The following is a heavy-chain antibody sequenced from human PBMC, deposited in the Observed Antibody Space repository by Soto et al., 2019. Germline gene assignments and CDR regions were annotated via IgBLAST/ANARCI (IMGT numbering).Heavy chain of an antibody. Sequence: SETLSLTCTVSGGSISSFYWSWIRQPPGKGLEWIGYIYYSGSTKYNPSLKSRVTISVDTSKKQFSLKLSSVTAADTAVYYCARHEGGGFDYWGQGTLVTVSS. J-gene: IGHJ4*02. V-gene: IGHV4-59*08. D-gene: IGHD6-25*01. CDR3: ARHEGGGFDY. CDR1: GGSISSFY. CDR2: IYYSGST.